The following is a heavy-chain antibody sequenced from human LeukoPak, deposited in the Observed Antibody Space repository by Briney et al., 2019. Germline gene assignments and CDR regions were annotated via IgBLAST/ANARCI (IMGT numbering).Heavy chain of an antibody. Sequence: PGGSLRLSCAASGFTFSSYAMSWVRRAPGKGLEWVSAISGSGGSTYYADSVKGRFTISRDNSKNTLYLQMNSLRAEDTAVYYCAKDHVRYFDFATDQTIDYWGQGTLVTVSS. D-gene: IGHD3-9*01. CDR1: GFTFSSYA. V-gene: IGHV3-23*01. CDR2: ISGSGGST. J-gene: IGHJ4*02. CDR3: AKDHVRYFDFATDQTIDY.